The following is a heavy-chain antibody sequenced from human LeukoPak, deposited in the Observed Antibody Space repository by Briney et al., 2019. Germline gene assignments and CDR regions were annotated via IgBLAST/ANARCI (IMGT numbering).Heavy chain of an antibody. J-gene: IGHJ4*02. Sequence: SVKVSCKASGFTFTSSAMQWVRQARGQRLEWIGWIVVGSGNTNYAQKFQERVTITRDMATSTAYMELSSLRSEDTAVYYCAARSEDGPGFDYWGQGTLVTVSS. CDR2: IVVGSGNT. V-gene: IGHV1-58*02. CDR1: GFTFTSSA. CDR3: AARSEDGPGFDY.